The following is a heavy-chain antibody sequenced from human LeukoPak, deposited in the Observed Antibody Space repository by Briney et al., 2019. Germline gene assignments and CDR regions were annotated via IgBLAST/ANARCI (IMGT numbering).Heavy chain of an antibody. CDR1: GYTLTSYY. CDR3: ARDVGSLVVDY. J-gene: IGHJ4*02. CDR2: INPNSGGT. V-gene: IGHV1-2*07. D-gene: IGHD2-8*02. Sequence: AASVKVSCKASGYTLTSYYMHWVRQAPGQGLEWVGWINPNSGGTNYAHKFQGRVTMTSDTSISTVYMDLSSLNSDDTAVYYCARDVGSLVVDYWGQGTLVPVSS.